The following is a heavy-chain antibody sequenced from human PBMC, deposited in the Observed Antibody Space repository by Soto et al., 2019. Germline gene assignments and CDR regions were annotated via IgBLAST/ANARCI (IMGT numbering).Heavy chain of an antibody. V-gene: IGHV3-48*03. CDR1: GFSFRTYE. Sequence: GPLRLSCAASGFSFRTYEMNWVRQAPGKGLEWVAYISSGGDTIHYADSVRGRFTVSRDNAKNSLFLEMNSLRVEDTALYYCARDRAAGGYWGQGTLVTVSS. CDR3: ARDRAAGGY. J-gene: IGHJ4*02. CDR2: ISSGGDTI. D-gene: IGHD6-13*01.